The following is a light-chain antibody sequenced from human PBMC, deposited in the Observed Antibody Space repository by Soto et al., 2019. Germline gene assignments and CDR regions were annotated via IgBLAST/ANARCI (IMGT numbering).Light chain of an antibody. V-gene: IGKV3-20*01. Sequence: EIVLTQSPGTLSLSPGESATLSCRASQSVSSSYLAWYQQKPGQAPRLLIYGASSRATGIPDRFSGSGSGTDFTLTISRLEPEDCAVYYCQQYGSSPRTCGQGTKVEMK. J-gene: IGKJ1*01. CDR2: GAS. CDR3: QQYGSSPRT. CDR1: QSVSSSY.